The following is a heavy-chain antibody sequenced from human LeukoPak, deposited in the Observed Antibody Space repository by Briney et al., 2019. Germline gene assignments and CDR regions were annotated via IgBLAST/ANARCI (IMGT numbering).Heavy chain of an antibody. D-gene: IGHD2-2*02. Sequence: ASVKVSCKVSGDTLTELSMHWVRQAPGKGLEWMGGFDPEDGETIYAQKFQGRVTMTEDTSTDTAYMELSSLRSEDTAVYYCATPRPVPAAIRGGYYYYYYMDVWGKGTTVTVSS. CDR2: FDPEDGET. CDR1: GDTLTELS. J-gene: IGHJ6*03. V-gene: IGHV1-24*01. CDR3: ATPRPVPAAIRGGYYYYYYMDV.